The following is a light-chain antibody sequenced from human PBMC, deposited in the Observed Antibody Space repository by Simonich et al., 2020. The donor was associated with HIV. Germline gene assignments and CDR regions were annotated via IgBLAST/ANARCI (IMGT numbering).Light chain of an antibody. Sequence: EIVLTQSPATLSLSPGERATISCRASQSVGSSLAWYQHKPDQTPRLLIYDASNRATGIPARFSGSGSGTDFTLTISSLEPADFAVYFCQQRSNWPTFTFGPGTKVDIK. V-gene: IGKV3-11*01. J-gene: IGKJ3*01. CDR2: DAS. CDR3: QQRSNWPTFT. CDR1: QSVGSS.